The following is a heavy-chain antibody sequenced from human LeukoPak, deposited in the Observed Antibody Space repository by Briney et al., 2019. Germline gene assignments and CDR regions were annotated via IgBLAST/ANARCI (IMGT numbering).Heavy chain of an antibody. Sequence: GGSLRLSCTGSGFNFNMFAMNWVRQAPGQGLEWVSGLSRGGATTNYADSVKGRFAISRDKSKNMVFLQMNSLRPEDTAAYYCAKEQRIRHCSEGVCMEGYYFDYWGQGTLVTVSS. CDR1: GFNFNMFA. CDR3: AKEQRIRHCSEGVCMEGYYFDY. D-gene: IGHD2-8*01. V-gene: IGHV3-23*01. J-gene: IGHJ4*02. CDR2: LSRGGATT.